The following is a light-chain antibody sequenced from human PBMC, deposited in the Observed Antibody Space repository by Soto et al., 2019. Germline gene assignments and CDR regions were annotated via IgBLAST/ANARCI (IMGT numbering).Light chain of an antibody. V-gene: IGKV1-39*01. CDR1: QSISSY. CDR2: AAS. Sequence: DIQMTQSPSSLSASVGDRVTITCRASQSISSYLHWYQQKPGKAPKLLIYAASSLQSGVPSRFSGNGSGTDFTLTISSLQPEDFATYYGQRSFSTPLTFGGGIKVEIK. CDR3: QRSFSTPLT. J-gene: IGKJ4*01.